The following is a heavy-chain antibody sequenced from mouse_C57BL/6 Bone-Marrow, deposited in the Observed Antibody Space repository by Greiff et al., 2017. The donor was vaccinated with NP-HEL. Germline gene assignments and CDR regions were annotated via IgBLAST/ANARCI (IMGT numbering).Heavy chain of an antibody. CDR2: IYPRSGNT. CDR1: GYTFTSYG. J-gene: IGHJ4*01. V-gene: IGHV1-81*01. Sequence: QVQLQQSGAELARPGASVKLSCKASGYTFTSYGISWVKQRTGQGLEWIGEIYPRSGNTYYNEKFKGKATLTADKSSSTASMELRSLTSEDSAVYFCAMLRPEYYYAMDYWGQGTSVTVSS. D-gene: IGHD3-2*02. CDR3: AMLRPEYYYAMDY.